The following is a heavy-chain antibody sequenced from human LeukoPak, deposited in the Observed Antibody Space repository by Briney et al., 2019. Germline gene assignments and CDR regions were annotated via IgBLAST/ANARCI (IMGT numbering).Heavy chain of an antibody. Sequence: GASVKVSCKASGYTFTSYGISWVRQAPGQGLEWMAWITAYNGNANYAQKFQGRVTMTTDTSTSTAYMELRSLRSDDTAVYYCARAPERLGWFGPWGQGTLVTVSS. V-gene: IGHV1-18*01. CDR3: ARAPERLGWFGP. CDR1: GYTFTSYG. CDR2: ITAYNGNA. D-gene: IGHD1-1*01. J-gene: IGHJ5*02.